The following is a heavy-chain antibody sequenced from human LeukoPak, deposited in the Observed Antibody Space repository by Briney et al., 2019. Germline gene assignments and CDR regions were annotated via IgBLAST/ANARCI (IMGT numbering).Heavy chain of an antibody. D-gene: IGHD3-16*01. CDR3: AHLSRLGELHGS. J-gene: IGHJ5*02. CDR1: GFTFSSYS. CDR2: ISGSSSTI. Sequence: GGSLRLSCAASGFTFSSYSMNWVRQAPGKGLEWVSYISGSSSTIYYADSVKGRFTVSRDNAKNSLSLQMSSLRAEDTAVYYCAHLSRLGELHGSWGQGTLVTVSS. V-gene: IGHV3-48*01.